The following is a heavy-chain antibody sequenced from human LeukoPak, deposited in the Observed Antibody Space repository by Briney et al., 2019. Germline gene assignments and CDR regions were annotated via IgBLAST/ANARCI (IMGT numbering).Heavy chain of an antibody. Sequence: SETLSLTCTVSGGSISSYYWSWIRQPPGKGLECIGHIYYSGTTYYNPSLKSRVTISLDTSKNQFSLRLTSVTAADTAVYYCARGSSSWLDYYIDVWAKGTTVTVSS. V-gene: IGHV4-59*12. D-gene: IGHD6-13*01. CDR1: GGSISSYY. CDR3: ARGSSSWLDYYIDV. J-gene: IGHJ6*03. CDR2: IYYSGTT.